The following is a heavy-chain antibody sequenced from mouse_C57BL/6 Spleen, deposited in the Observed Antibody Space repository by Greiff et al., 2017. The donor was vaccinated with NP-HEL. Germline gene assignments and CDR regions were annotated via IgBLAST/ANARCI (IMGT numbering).Heavy chain of an antibody. D-gene: IGHD2-4*01. CDR1: GYTFTSYW. Sequence: EVQLQESGTVLARPGASVKMSCKTSGYTFTSYWMHWVKRRPGQGLEWIGAIYPGNSDTSYNQKFKGKAKLTAVTSASTAYMELSSLTNEDSAVYYCTREGIYYDYDRGYFDVWGTGTTVTVSS. CDR3: TREGIYYDYDRGYFDV. J-gene: IGHJ1*03. CDR2: IYPGNSDT. V-gene: IGHV1-5*01.